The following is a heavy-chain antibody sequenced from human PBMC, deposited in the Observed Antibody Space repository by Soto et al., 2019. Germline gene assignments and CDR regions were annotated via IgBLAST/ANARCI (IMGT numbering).Heavy chain of an antibody. V-gene: IGHV4-34*01. CDR3: ARVVGRSGYSSGWYLIGYFDY. D-gene: IGHD6-19*01. CDR2: INHSGST. Sequence: SETLSLTCAVYGGSFSGYYWSWIRQPPGKGLEWIGEINHSGSTNYNPSLKSRVTISVDTSKNQFSLKLSSVTAADTAVYYCARVVGRSGYSSGWYLIGYFDYWGQGTLVTVSS. J-gene: IGHJ4*02. CDR1: GGSFSGYY.